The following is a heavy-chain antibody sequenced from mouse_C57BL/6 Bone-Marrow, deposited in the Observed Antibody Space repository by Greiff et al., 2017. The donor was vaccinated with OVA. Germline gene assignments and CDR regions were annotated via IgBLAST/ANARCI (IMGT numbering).Heavy chain of an antibody. Sequence: QVQLQQPGAELVRPGSSVKLSCKASGYTFTSYWMDWVKQRPGQGLEWIGNIYPSDSETHYNQTFKDKATLTVDKSSSTAYMQLSSLTSEDSAVYYCARYGLGPRIWYFDVWGTGTTVTVSS. CDR1: GYTFTSYW. CDR3: ARYGLGPRIWYFDV. D-gene: IGHD3-1*01. V-gene: IGHV1-61*01. CDR2: IYPSDSET. J-gene: IGHJ1*03.